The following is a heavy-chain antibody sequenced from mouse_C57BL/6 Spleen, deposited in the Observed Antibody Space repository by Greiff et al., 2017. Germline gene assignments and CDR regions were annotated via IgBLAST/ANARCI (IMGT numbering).Heavy chain of an antibody. CDR1: GYAFSSYW. CDR2: IYPGDGDT. V-gene: IGHV1-80*01. Sequence: VQLQQSGAELVKPGASVKISCKASGYAFSSYWLTWVKQRPGKGLEWIGQIYPGDGDTNYNGKFKGKATLTADRSSSTAYMQLSSLTSEDSAVYFCARGATVVGDDWGQGTTLTVSS. D-gene: IGHD1-1*01. J-gene: IGHJ2*01. CDR3: ARGATVVGDD.